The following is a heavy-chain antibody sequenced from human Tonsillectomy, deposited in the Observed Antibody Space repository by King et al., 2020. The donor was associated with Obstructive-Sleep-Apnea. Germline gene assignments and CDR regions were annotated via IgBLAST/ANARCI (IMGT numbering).Heavy chain of an antibody. V-gene: IGHV3-48*04. J-gene: IGHJ6*02. CDR1: GFTFSSYS. CDR3: ARTLLYYYGMDV. CDR2: ISHSISTI. Sequence: VQLVESGGGLVQPGGSLRLSCAASGFTFSSYSMNWVRQAPGKVLEWVSYISHSISTIYYADSVKGRFTISRDNAKNSLYLQMNSLRAEDTAVYYCARTLLYYYGMDVWGQGTTVTVSS.